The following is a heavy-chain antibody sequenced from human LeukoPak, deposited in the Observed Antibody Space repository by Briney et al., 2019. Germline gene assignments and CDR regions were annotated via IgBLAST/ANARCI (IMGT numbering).Heavy chain of an antibody. J-gene: IGHJ4*02. V-gene: IGHV3-21*01. D-gene: IGHD6-13*01. Sequence: GGSLRLSCAASGFTFSSYSMNWVRQAPGKGLEWVSSISSSSSYIYYADSVKGRFTISRGNAKNSLYLQMNSLRAEDAAVYYCARDRGGAIAAALDYWGQGTLVTVSS. CDR3: ARDRGGAIAAALDY. CDR1: GFTFSSYS. CDR2: ISSSSSYI.